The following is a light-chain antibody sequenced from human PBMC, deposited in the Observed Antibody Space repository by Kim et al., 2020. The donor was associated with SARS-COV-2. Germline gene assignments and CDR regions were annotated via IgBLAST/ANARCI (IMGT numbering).Light chain of an antibody. CDR1: SGSIASNY. Sequence: NFMLTQPHSVSESPGKTVTISCTRSSGSIASNYVQWYQQRPGSSPTTLIYEDNQRPSGVPVRFSGSIDSSSNSASLTISGLKTEDEADYYCQSYDSSNQVFGGGTQLTVL. CDR3: QSYDSSNQV. V-gene: IGLV6-57*01. CDR2: EDN. J-gene: IGLJ3*02.